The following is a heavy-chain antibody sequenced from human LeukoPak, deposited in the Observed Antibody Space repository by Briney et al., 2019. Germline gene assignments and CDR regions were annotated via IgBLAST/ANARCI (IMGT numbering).Heavy chain of an antibody. CDR2: INPSGGSI. V-gene: IGHV1-46*01. Sequence: ASVKVSCKASGYTFTSYYMHWVRQAPGQGLEWMGIINPSGGSISYAQKFQGRVTMTRDTSTSTVYMELSSLRSEDTAVYYCARDWSYCGGDCSTPSDGAFDIWGQGTMVTVSS. D-gene: IGHD2-21*02. J-gene: IGHJ3*02. CDR1: GYTFTSYY. CDR3: ARDWSYCGGDCSTPSDGAFDI.